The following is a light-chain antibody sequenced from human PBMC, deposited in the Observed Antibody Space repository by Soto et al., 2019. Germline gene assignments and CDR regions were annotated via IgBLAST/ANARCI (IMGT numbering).Light chain of an antibody. Sequence: QSVLTQPPSASGTPGQRVTISCSGSSSNIGTNNVNWYQQFPGSAPHLLLYNNTQRPSGVPGRFSGSKSGTSASLAISGLQAEDEADYYCAALEGSLDVVVFGGGTKLTVL. CDR2: NNT. J-gene: IGLJ2*01. V-gene: IGLV1-44*01. CDR1: SSNIGTNN. CDR3: AALEGSLDVVV.